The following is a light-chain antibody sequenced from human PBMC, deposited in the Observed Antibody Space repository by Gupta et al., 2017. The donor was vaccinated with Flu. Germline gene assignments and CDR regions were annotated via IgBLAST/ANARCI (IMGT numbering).Light chain of an antibody. CDR3: QHLPGSYS. J-gene: IGKJ2*03. CDR1: QGISSY. CDR2: AAS. Sequence: DIQLTQSPSFLSASVGDRVTITCRASQGISSYLAWYQQKPGIAPKLLIYAASTLQSRVPSRFSGSGSGTEFTLTISSLQPEDFATYYWQHLPGSYSFGQGTKLEIK. V-gene: IGKV1-9*01.